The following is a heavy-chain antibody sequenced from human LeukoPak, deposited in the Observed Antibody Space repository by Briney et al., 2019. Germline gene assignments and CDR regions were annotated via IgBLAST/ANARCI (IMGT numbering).Heavy chain of an antibody. CDR1: GFTFSSYS. CDR3: ASHSSGWYGEDY. Sequence: GGSLRLSCAASGFTFSSYSMNWVRQAPGKGLEWVSSISSSSSYIYYADSVKGRFTISRDNAKNSLYLQMNSLRAEDTAVYYCASHSSGWYGEDYWGQGTPVTVSS. D-gene: IGHD6-19*01. J-gene: IGHJ4*02. V-gene: IGHV3-21*01. CDR2: ISSSSSYI.